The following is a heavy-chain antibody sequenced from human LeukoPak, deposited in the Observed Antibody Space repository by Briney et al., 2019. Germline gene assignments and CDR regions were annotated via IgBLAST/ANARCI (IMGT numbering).Heavy chain of an antibody. V-gene: IGHV4-59*01. CDR3: AGGDSYASGWYANY. Sequence: SETLSLTCTVSSGSISSYYWSWIRQPPGKGLEWIGYIYYSGSTDYNPSLKSRVTISVDTSKNRFSLNLRSVTAADTAVYYCAGGDSYASGWYANYWGQGTLVTVSS. CDR1: SGSISSYY. CDR2: IYYSGST. J-gene: IGHJ4*02. D-gene: IGHD6-19*01.